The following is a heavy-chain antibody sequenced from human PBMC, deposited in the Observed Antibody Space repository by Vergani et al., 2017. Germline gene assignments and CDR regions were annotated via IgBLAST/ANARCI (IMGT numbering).Heavy chain of an antibody. D-gene: IGHD2-8*01. CDR2: IGSSGPYI. CDR3: ARDCTSGGCPDNYGMDV. Sequence: QLLESGGGLVNPGGSLRLSCAASGFTFSDFSMSWVRQAPGKGLEWVAFIGSSGPYINYADSVKGRFIISRDNTNNSLFLQLRSLRAEDAAVYYCARDCTSGGCPDNYGMDVWGQWATVTVSS. J-gene: IGHJ6*02. CDR1: GFTFSDFS. V-gene: IGHV3-21*06.